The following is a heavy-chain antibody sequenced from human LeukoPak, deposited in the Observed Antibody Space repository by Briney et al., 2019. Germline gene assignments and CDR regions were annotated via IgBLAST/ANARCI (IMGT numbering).Heavy chain of an antibody. Sequence: AASVKVSCKASGYTFTGYYMHWVRQAPGQGLEWMGWINPNSGGTNYAQKFQERVTMTRDTSISTAYMELSRPRSDDTAVYYCARGGLGATMSYYYYYMDVWGKGTTVTVSS. CDR3: ARGGLGATMSYYYYYMDV. D-gene: IGHD1-26*01. J-gene: IGHJ6*03. CDR2: INPNSGGT. CDR1: GYTFTGYY. V-gene: IGHV1-2*02.